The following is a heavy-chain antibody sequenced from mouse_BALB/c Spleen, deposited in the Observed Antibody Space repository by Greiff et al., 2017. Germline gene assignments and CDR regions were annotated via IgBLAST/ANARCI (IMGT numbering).Heavy chain of an antibody. J-gene: IGHJ1*01. CDR2: IDPANGNT. CDR3: ARRYYDYDHWYFDV. CDR1: GFNIKDTY. V-gene: IGHV14-3*02. D-gene: IGHD2-4*01. Sequence: EVKLQESGAELVKPGASVKLSCTASGFNIKDTYMHWVKQRPEQGLEWIGRIDPANGNTKYDPKFQGKATITADTSSNTAYLQLSSLTSEDTAVYYCARRYYDYDHWYFDVWGAGTTVTVSS.